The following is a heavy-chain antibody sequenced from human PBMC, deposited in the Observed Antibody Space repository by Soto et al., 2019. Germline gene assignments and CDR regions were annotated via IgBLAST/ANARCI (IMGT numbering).Heavy chain of an antibody. Sequence: QVQLQQSGPGLVKPSQTLSLTCAISGDTVSSSSASWHWIMQSPSRGLEGLGRTYYTSKWYNDYAATVDSGITITPDTSKNRFSLPLGSVTPEHTDVDYCERRFNWNSLNSVQRTMVTVSS. CDR1: GDTVSSSSAS. J-gene: IGHJ4*02. CDR2: TYYTSKWYN. CDR3: ERRFNWNSLN. D-gene: IGHD1-7*01. V-gene: IGHV6-1*01.